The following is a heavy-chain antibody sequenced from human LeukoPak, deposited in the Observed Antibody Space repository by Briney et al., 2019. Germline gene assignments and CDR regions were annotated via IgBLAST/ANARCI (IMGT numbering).Heavy chain of an antibody. CDR3: AKGGGAAATHLLDY. J-gene: IGHJ4*02. CDR1: RFTFSSYG. Sequence: GGSLRLSCAASRFTFSSYGLHWVRQAPGKGLEWVAFIRYDGSNKYYADSVKGRFTISRDNSKNTLYLQMNSLRAEDTAVYYCAKGGGAAATHLLDYWGQGTLVTVSS. D-gene: IGHD6-13*01. CDR2: IRYDGSNK. V-gene: IGHV3-30*02.